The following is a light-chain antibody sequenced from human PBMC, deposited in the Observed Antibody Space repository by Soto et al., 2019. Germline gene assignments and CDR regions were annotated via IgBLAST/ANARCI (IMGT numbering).Light chain of an antibody. J-gene: IGKJ1*01. CDR1: QSVADNY. CDR2: AAS. V-gene: IGKV3-20*01. CDR3: QQYGHSPRT. Sequence: EIVLTQSPGTLSLSPGGRATLSCRASQSVADNYLAWYQQKPGQPPRLLIYAASRRATGIPDTFSGSGSGTDFTLTITRLEPEDFALYYCQQYGHSPRTFGQGTKVEIK.